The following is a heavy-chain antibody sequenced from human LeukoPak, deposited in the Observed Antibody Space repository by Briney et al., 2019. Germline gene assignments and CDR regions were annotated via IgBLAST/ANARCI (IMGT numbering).Heavy chain of an antibody. CDR3: AKGRYDGSGFPYFQN. V-gene: IGHV3-23*01. J-gene: IGHJ1*01. CDR2: ISGGGDDT. Sequence: GGSLRLSCAVSGLIARSSPMSWVRQAPGRGLEWVSAISGGGDDTNYADSVKGRFTISRDNSKNTLSLQMNSLRGEDTAIYYYAKGRYDGSGFPYFQNWGQGTLVTVSS. D-gene: IGHD3-22*01. CDR1: GLIARSSP.